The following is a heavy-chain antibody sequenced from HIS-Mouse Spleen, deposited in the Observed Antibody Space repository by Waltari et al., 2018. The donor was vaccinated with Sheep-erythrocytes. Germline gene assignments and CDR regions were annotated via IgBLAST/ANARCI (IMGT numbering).Heavy chain of an antibody. J-gene: IGHJ3*02. V-gene: IGHV3-23*01. CDR1: GFTFSSYG. Sequence: EVQLLESGGGLVQPGWSLRLSCAASGFTFSSYGMSWVRQAPGKGLEWVSAISGSGGSTYYADSVKGRFTISRDNSKNTLYLQMNSLRAEDTAVYYCAKDSGYSSSHDAFDIWGQGTMVTVSS. D-gene: IGHD6-6*01. CDR3: AKDSGYSSSHDAFDI. CDR2: ISGSGGST.